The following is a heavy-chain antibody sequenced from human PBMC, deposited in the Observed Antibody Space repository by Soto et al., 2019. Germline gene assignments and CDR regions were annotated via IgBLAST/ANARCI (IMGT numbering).Heavy chain of an antibody. CDR3: AADDTSAYYYY. J-gene: IGHJ4*02. D-gene: IGHD3-22*01. Sequence: GASVKVSCKASGFTFSSSAVQWVRQARGQRLEWIGWIVVGSGNTNYAQELQERVTITRDMSTSTAYMELSSLRSEDTAVYYCAADDTSAYYYYWGQGTLVTV. CDR2: IVVGSGNT. CDR1: GFTFSSSA. V-gene: IGHV1-58*01.